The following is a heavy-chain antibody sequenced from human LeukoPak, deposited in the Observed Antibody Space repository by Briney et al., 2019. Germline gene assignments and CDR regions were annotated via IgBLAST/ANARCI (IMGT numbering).Heavy chain of an antibody. Sequence: PGGSLRLSCAASGLSFNRYSMNWVRQAPGKGLEWISSISSSSGHIYYADSVRGRFTIYRDNAQTSLYLQMDSLRAEDTAIYFCAGGSSVNSYYFDCGGQGTLVTVSS. CDR3: AGGSSVNSYYFDC. V-gene: IGHV3-21*06. CDR1: GLSFNRYS. D-gene: IGHD3-22*01. J-gene: IGHJ4*02. CDR2: ISSSSGHI.